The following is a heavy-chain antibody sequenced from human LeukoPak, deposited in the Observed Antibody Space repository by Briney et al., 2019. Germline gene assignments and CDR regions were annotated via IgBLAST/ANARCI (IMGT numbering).Heavy chain of an antibody. D-gene: IGHD3-10*01. J-gene: IGHJ3*02. V-gene: IGHV3-23*01. CDR1: GFTFSSYA. Sequence: GGSLRLSCAASGFTFSSYAMSWVRQAPGKGLEWVSAISGSGGSTYYADSVKGRFTISRDNSKNTLYLQMNSLRAEDTAVYYCAKDFRFGELYPDAFDIWGQGTMVTVSS. CDR2: ISGSGGST. CDR3: AKDFRFGELYPDAFDI.